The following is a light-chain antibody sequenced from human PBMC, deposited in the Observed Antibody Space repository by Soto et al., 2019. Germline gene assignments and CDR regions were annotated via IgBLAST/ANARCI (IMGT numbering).Light chain of an antibody. V-gene: IGKV3-20*01. Sequence: EIVLTQSPGTLSVSPGERATLSCRASQSVSSSQLAWYQQKPGQAPRFLIYGASSRATGVPDRFSGSGSGTDFTLTISRLEPADFAVYYCQQFGNSLTFGGGTKVDIK. CDR2: GAS. CDR3: QQFGNSLT. J-gene: IGKJ4*01. CDR1: QSVSSSQ.